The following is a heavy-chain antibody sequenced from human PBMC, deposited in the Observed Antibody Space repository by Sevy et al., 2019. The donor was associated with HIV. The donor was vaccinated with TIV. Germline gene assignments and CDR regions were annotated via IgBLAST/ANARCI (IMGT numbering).Heavy chain of an antibody. D-gene: IGHD1-26*01. CDR3: ARAFTGGYQQPFDY. CDR2: ISDSGTTT. V-gene: IGHV3-23*01. J-gene: IGHJ4*02. CDR1: GFTFSSHA. Sequence: GGSLRLSCAASGFTFSSHAMSWARQAPGKGVEWFSDISDSGTTTYYEDSVKGRFTISRDNSKNTLYLQMDGLRAEDTAIYYCARAFTGGYQQPFDYWGQGTLVTVSS.